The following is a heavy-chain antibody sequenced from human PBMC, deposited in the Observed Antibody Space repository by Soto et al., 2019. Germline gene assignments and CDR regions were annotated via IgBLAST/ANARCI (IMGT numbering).Heavy chain of an antibody. J-gene: IGHJ5*02. D-gene: IGHD2-2*01. V-gene: IGHV3-73*01. CDR3: TRHRVVVVPAGQKDKWFDP. CDR1: GFTFSGSA. Sequence: GGSLRLSCAASGFTFSGSAMHWVRQASGKGLEWVGRIRSKANSYATAYAASVKGRFTISRDDSKNTAYLQMNSLKTEDTAVYYCTRHRVVVVPAGQKDKWFDPWGQGTLVTVSS. CDR2: IRSKANSYAT.